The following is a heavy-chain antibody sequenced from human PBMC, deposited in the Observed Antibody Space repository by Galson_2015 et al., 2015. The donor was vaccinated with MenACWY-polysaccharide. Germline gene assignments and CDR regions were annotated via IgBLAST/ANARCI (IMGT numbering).Heavy chain of an antibody. D-gene: IGHD6-13*01. CDR1: EITFNTYA. J-gene: IGHJ6*02. V-gene: IGHV3-23*01. Sequence: SLRLSCAVSEITFNTYAMTWVRQAPGKGLEWVATISGSGFSIHHADSVKGRFTISRDNSKNTVFLLMNNLKAADTAVYYCAKNTSQAAGSAPYYYGLDVWGLGTTVT. CDR3: AKNTSQAAGSAPYYYGLDV. CDR2: ISGSGFSI.